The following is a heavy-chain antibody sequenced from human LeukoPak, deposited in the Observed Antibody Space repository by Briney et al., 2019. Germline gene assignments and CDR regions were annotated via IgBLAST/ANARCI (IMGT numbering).Heavy chain of an antibody. J-gene: IGHJ4*02. CDR1: GFTFGDYA. Sequence: GGSLRLSCTASGFTFGDYAMSWVRQAPGKGLEWVSYISSSGSTIYYADSVKGRFTISRDNAKNSLYLQMNSLRAEDTAVYYCARESGSYRMFDYWGQGTLVTVSS. CDR2: ISSSGSTI. V-gene: IGHV3-48*03. D-gene: IGHD1-26*01. CDR3: ARESGSYRMFDY.